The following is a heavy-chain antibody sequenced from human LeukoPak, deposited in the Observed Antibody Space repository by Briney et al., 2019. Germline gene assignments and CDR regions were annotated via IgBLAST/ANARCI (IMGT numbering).Heavy chain of an antibody. Sequence: SGGSLRLSCAASEFTFSNYAMNWVRQAPGKRPEWVSGISSGGGSIYYADPVKGRFTISRDNSKNTLYLQMNSLRAEDTAVYYCASSPLAARPKLDYWGQGTLVTVSS. CDR2: ISSGGGSI. D-gene: IGHD6-6*01. J-gene: IGHJ4*02. CDR1: EFTFSNYA. CDR3: ASSPLAARPKLDY. V-gene: IGHV3-23*01.